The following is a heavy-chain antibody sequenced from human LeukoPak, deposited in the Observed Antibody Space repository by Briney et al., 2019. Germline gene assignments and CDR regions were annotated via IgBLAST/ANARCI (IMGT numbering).Heavy chain of an antibody. Sequence: PSQTLSLTCDVSGGSISSGLYSWNWIRQPPGKGLEWIGYIYHSGSTYYNPSLYSRITISVDRSKNQFSLKLSSVTAADTAVYYCARVPGNYYDSSGNFDYWGQGTLVTVSS. CDR2: IYHSGST. V-gene: IGHV4-30-2*01. J-gene: IGHJ4*02. D-gene: IGHD3-22*01. CDR3: ARVPGNYYDSSGNFDY. CDR1: GGSISSGLYS.